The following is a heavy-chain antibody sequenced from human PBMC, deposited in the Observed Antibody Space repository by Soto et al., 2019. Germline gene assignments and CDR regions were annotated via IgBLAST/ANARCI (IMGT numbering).Heavy chain of an antibody. J-gene: IGHJ4*02. D-gene: IGHD3-10*01. V-gene: IGHV3-48*03. CDR1: GLTFSSYE. CDR3: ASEYVSGFPVY. CDR2: ISSGGGTT. Sequence: VQLVASGGGLVQPGGSLRLSCAASGLTFSSYEMNWVRQAPGKGLEWVSYISSGGGTTYYADSVKGRFTISRDNAKNSLYLQMNSLRAEDTALYYCASEYVSGFPVYWGQGTLVTVSS.